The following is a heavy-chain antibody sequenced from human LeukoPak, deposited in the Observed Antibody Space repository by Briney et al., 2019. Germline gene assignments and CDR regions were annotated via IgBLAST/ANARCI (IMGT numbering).Heavy chain of an antibody. CDR1: GFIFGDYG. J-gene: IGHJ4*02. CDR2: IRGKGYDGTI. V-gene: IGHV3-49*04. D-gene: IGHD4-17*01. Sequence: PGRSLRLSCTTSGFIFGDYGMSWVRQAPGKGLEWVGFIRGKGYDGTIEYAASVKGRFTISRDDSKSIAYLQMNSLKTEDTAVYYCTRGYGDPQHDDYWGQGTLVTVSS. CDR3: TRGYGDPQHDDY.